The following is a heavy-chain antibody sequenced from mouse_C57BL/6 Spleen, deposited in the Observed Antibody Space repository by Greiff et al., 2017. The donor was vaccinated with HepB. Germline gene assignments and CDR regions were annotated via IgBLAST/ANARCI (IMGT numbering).Heavy chain of an antibody. J-gene: IGHJ1*03. Sequence: VKLMESGAELVKPGASVKISCKASGYAFSSYWMNWVKQRPGKGLEWIGQIYPGDGDTNYNGKFKGKATLTADKSSSTAYMQLSSLTSEDSAVYFCARSDYGSRGGYFDVWGTGTTVTVSS. CDR2: IYPGDGDT. V-gene: IGHV1-80*01. CDR1: GYAFSSYW. D-gene: IGHD1-1*01. CDR3: ARSDYGSRGGYFDV.